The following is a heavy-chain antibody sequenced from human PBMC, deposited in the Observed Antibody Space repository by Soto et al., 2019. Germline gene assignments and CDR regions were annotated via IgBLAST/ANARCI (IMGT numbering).Heavy chain of an antibody. Sequence: GGSLRLSCTASGFTFCDYAMSWFRQAPGKGLEWVGFIRSKAYGGTTEYAASVKGRFTISRDDSKSIAYLQMNSLKTEDTAVYYCTRADSSGWYFDYWGQGTLVTVSS. CDR2: IRSKAYGGTT. CDR3: TRADSSGWYFDY. V-gene: IGHV3-49*03. CDR1: GFTFCDYA. J-gene: IGHJ4*02. D-gene: IGHD6-19*01.